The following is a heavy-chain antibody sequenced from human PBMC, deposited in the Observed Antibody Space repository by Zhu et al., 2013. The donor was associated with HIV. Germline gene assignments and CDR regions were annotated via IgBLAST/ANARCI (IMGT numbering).Heavy chain of an antibody. CDR2: INHSGST. CDR3: ARGRLNSGSYYNPRAIYYYMDV. Sequence: QVQLQQWGAGLLKPSETLSLTCAVYGGSFSGYYWSWIRQPPGKGLEWIGEINHSGSTNYNPPLKSRVTISVDTSKNQFSLKLSSVTAADTAVYYCARGRLNSGSYYNPRAIYYYMDVWGKGTTVTVSS. CDR1: GGSFSGYY. V-gene: IGHV4-34*01. J-gene: IGHJ6*03. D-gene: IGHD3-10*01.